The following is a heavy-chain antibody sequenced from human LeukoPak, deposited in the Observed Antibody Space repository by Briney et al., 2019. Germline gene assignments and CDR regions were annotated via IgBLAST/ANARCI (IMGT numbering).Heavy chain of an antibody. CDR2: MNPNSGNT. CDR1: GYTFTSYD. J-gene: IGHJ6*02. D-gene: IGHD6-13*01. CDR3: ARDPYSSSWYTYYYYGMDV. Sequence: ASVKASCKASGYTFTSYDINWVPQATGQRLEWMGWMNPNSGNTGYAQKFQGRVTMTRNTSISTAYMELSSLRSEDTAVYYCARDPYSSSWYTYYYYGMDVWGQGTTVTVSS. V-gene: IGHV1-8*01.